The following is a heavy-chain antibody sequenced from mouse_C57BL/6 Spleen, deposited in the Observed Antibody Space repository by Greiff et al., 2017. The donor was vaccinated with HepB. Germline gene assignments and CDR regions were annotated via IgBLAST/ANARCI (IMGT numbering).Heavy chain of an antibody. CDR1: GFNIKDDY. J-gene: IGHJ2*01. CDR2: IDPENGDT. D-gene: IGHD1-1*01. V-gene: IGHV14-4*01. Sequence: VQLQQSGAELVRPGASVKLSCTASGFNIKDDYMHWVKQRPEQGLEWIGWIDPENGDTEYASKFQGKATITADTSSNTAYLQLSSLTSEDTAVYYCTTSRGRSYYYWGQGTTLTVSS. CDR3: TTSRGRSYYY.